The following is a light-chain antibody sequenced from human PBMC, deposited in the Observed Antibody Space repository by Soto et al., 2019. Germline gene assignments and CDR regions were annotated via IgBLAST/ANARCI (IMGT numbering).Light chain of an antibody. CDR2: TAS. CDR1: HSISNY. V-gene: IGKV1-39*01. CDR3: QQSYSSPLT. Sequence: DIQMTQSPSSLSASVGDRVTISCRASHSISNYLNWYQQKPGKAPKLLIYTASSLQSGVPSRFSGSGSGTNFTLTISSLQPEDFATYYCQQSYSSPLTFGGGTRWIS. J-gene: IGKJ4*01.